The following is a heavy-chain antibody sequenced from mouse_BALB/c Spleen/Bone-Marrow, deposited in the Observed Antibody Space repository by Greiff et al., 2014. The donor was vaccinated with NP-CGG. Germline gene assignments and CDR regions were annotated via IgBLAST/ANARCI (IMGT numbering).Heavy chain of an antibody. J-gene: IGHJ3*01. D-gene: IGHD1-1*01. Sequence: VQLQQPGAELVKPGASVKLSCTASGFNIKDTYMHWVKQRPEQGLEWIGRIDPANGNTKYDPKFQGKATITADTSSNTAYLQLSSLTSEDTAVYYCASYYYGSSSCAYWGQGTLVTVSA. CDR2: IDPANGNT. CDR3: ASYYYGSSSCAY. V-gene: IGHV14-3*02. CDR1: GFNIKDTY.